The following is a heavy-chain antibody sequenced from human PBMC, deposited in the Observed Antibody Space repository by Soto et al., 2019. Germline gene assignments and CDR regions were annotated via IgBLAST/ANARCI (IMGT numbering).Heavy chain of an antibody. J-gene: IGHJ4*02. CDR1: GFTFSSFG. CDR2: ISYDGSKK. Sequence: QVQLVESGGGVVQPGRSLRLSCAASGFTFSSFGMHWVRQVPGKGLEWVALISYDGSKKYYADSVKGRFTISRDKSKNTLYLQMNSLRVEDTAVYYCAKGRGWSSADLDYWGQGTLVTVSS. CDR3: AKGRGWSSADLDY. D-gene: IGHD6-25*01. V-gene: IGHV3-30*18.